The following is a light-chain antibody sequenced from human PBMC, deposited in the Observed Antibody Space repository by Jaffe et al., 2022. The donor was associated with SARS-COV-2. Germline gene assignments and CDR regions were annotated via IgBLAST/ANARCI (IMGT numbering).Light chain of an antibody. J-gene: IGKJ4*01. CDR3: QQYYSTPLT. CDR2: WAS. V-gene: IGKV4-1*01. Sequence: DIVMTQSPDSLAVSLGERATINCKSSQSVLFFSNSKNYLAWYQQKPGQPPRLLFYWASTRESGVPARFSGSGSGTDFTLTISSLQAEDVAVYFCQQYYSTPLTFGGGTKVEIK. CDR1: QSVLFFSNSKNY.